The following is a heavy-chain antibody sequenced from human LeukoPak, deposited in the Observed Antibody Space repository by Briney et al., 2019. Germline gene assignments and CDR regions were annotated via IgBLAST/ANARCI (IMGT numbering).Heavy chain of an antibody. Sequence: ASVKVSCTASGYTFTGYYMHWVRQAPGQGLEWMGRINPNSGGTNYAQKFQGRVTITRDTSASTAYMELSSLRSEDTAVYYCAIRRVNYYDSSGYYLPIDYWGQGTLVTVSS. CDR3: AIRRVNYYDSSGYYLPIDY. V-gene: IGHV1-2*06. J-gene: IGHJ4*02. CDR1: GYTFTGYY. D-gene: IGHD3-22*01. CDR2: INPNSGGT.